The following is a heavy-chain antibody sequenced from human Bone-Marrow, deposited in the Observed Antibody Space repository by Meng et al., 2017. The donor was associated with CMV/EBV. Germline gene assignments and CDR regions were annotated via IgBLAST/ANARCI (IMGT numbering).Heavy chain of an antibody. CDR2: ISYDGSNK. Sequence: GESLKISCAASRFTFSNFAMHWVRQTPGKGLEWVAVISYDGSNKYYADSVKGRFTISRDNSKNTLFLQMNSLRAEDTAVYYCARFGDAAMSPSDAFDIWGQGTMVTVSS. J-gene: IGHJ3*02. D-gene: IGHD5-18*01. V-gene: IGHV3-30-3*01. CDR1: RFTFSNFA. CDR3: ARFGDAAMSPSDAFDI.